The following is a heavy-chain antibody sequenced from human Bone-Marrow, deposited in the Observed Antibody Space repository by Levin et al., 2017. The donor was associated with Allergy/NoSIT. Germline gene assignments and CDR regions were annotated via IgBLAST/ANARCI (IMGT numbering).Heavy chain of an antibody. CDR3: MTDWWDRSGFFAY. CDR1: GFTFNYAW. Sequence: KPGGSLRLSCAASGFTFNYAWMNWVRQGPGKGLEWIGRIKSKSDGETTDYAAPVKGRLTISRDDSKDTLHLQMNNLKTEDSGVYYCMTDWWDRSGFFAYWGQGTLVTVSS. V-gene: IGHV3-15*01. D-gene: IGHD3-22*01. J-gene: IGHJ4*02. CDR2: IKSKSDGETT.